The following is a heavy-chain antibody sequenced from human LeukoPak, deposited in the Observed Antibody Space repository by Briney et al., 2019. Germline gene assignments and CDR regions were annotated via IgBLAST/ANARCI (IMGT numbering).Heavy chain of an antibody. CDR1: GGSISSYY. CDR2: IYYSGST. Sequence: SETLSLTCSVSGGSISSYYWSWIRQPPGKGLEWIGNIYYSGSTNYNPSLKSRVTILVDTSKSQFSLKLTSVTAADTAVYYCARERTMVRGMSWFDPWGQGTLVTVSS. CDR3: ARERTMVRGMSWFDP. J-gene: IGHJ5*02. D-gene: IGHD3-10*01. V-gene: IGHV4-59*01.